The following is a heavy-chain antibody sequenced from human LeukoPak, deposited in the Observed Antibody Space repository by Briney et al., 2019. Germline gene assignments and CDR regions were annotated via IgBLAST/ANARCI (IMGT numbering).Heavy chain of an antibody. J-gene: IGHJ4*02. Sequence: GGSLRLSCAASGFTVSSNYMSWVRQAPGKGLEWVSVIYSGGSTYYADSVKGRFTISRENSKNTLYLQMNSLRAEDTAVYYCARGETVAGRFDYWGQGTLVTVSS. CDR1: GFTVSSNY. D-gene: IGHD6-19*01. V-gene: IGHV3-66*01. CDR3: ARGETVAGRFDY. CDR2: IYSGGST.